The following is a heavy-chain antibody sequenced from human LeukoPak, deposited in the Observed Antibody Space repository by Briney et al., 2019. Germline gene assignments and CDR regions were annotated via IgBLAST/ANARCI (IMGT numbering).Heavy chain of an antibody. D-gene: IGHD4-17*01. CDR2: IKSKTDGGTT. V-gene: IGHV3-15*01. CDR1: GFTFSDAW. Sequence: GGSLRLSCAASGFTFSDAWMSWVRQPPGKGLEWVGRIKSKTDGGTTDYAEPVKGRFTISRDDSKNTLCLQMNFLKTEDTALYYCAAVSVDYGDSSFDFWGQGTLVTVSS. CDR3: AAVSVDYGDSSFDF. J-gene: IGHJ4*02.